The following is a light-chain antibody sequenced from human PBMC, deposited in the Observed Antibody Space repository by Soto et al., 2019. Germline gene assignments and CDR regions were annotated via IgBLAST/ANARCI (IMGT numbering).Light chain of an antibody. CDR1: QGISSY. CDR3: QQLNSYPLP. J-gene: IGKJ4*01. V-gene: IGKV1-9*01. CDR2: AAS. Sequence: DIQLTQSPSFLSASVGDRVTITCRASQGISSYLAWYQQKPGKAPKLLIYAASTLQSGVPSRFSGSGSGTEFTLTISSLQPEDFATYYCQQLNSYPLPFGGGTNVEIK.